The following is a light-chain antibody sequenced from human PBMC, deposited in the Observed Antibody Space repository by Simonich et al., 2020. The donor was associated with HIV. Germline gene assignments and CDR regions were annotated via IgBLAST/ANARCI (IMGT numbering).Light chain of an antibody. CDR1: QSIRTY. J-gene: IGKJ2*01. CDR3: QQSYSTPQT. Sequence: IQLTQSPSSLSASVGDRVTVACRASQSIRTYLNWYQQKPGKAPKLLIYAASSLQSGVPSRFSGSGSGTDFTLTISSLQPEDFATYYCQQSYSTPQTFGQGTKLEIK. V-gene: IGKV1-39*01. CDR2: AAS.